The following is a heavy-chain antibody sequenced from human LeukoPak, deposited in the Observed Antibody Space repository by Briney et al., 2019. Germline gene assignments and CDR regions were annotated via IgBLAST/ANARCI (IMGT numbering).Heavy chain of an antibody. CDR1: GFTVGNNY. V-gene: IGHV3-66*01. D-gene: IGHD2-2*01. Sequence: PGRSLRLSCAASGFTVGNNYMNWARQAPGKGLEWVSLIFSHGETSYADSVKGRFTISRDNSKNTLYLQMNGLRVEDTAVYYCARDPPAVSINTYAWGQGTLVTVSS. J-gene: IGHJ4*02. CDR2: IFSHGET. CDR3: ARDPPAVSINTYA.